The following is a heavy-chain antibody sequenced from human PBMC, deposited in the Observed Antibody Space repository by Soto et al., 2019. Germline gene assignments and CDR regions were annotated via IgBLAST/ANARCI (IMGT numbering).Heavy chain of an antibody. CDR1: GFTFRTYG. Sequence: QVQLVESGGGVVQPGRSLRLSCAASGFTFRTYGMHWVRQAPGKGLEWLAVISYDGRNTYYADSVEGRFTISRDNSENTVYLQMNSLRADDTAVYYCAKDLTALIMVSYYFAMDVWGQGTTVTVSS. J-gene: IGHJ6*02. CDR3: AKDLTALIMVSYYFAMDV. V-gene: IGHV3-30*18. D-gene: IGHD3-10*01. CDR2: ISYDGRNT.